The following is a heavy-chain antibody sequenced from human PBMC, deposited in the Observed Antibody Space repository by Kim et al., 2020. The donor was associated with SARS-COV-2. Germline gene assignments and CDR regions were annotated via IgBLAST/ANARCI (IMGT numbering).Heavy chain of an antibody. CDR1: GFTFSSYG. D-gene: IGHD3-3*01. Sequence: GGSLRLSCAASGFTFSSYGMHWVRQAPGKGLEWVAVIWYDGSNKYYADSVKGRFTISRDNSKNTLYLQMNSLRAEDTAVYYCARDYGDFWSGYYRYYFDYWGQGTLVTVSS. V-gene: IGHV3-33*01. J-gene: IGHJ4*02. CDR3: ARDYGDFWSGYYRYYFDY. CDR2: IWYDGSNK.